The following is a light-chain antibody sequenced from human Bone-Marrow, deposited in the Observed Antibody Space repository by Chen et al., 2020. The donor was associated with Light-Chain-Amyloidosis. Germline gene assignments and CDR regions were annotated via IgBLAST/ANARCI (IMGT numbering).Light chain of an antibody. CDR1: QSLRGN. J-gene: IGKJ1*01. V-gene: IGKV3-15*01. CDR2: GAS. CDR3: QQYNNWPLT. Sequence: VMSQCPVAVSVSPGDTATLSCRASQSLRGNLAWYHQRPGQAPRLLIYGASARATGIPARFSGSGFETDFTLTISTIQSEDFAVYYCQQYNNWPLTFGQGTRVDIK.